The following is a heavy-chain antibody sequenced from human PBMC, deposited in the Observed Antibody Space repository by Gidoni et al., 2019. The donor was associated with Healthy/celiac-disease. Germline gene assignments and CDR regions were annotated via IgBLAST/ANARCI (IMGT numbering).Heavy chain of an antibody. Sequence: EVQLVQAGAEVKKPGESLKLSCQGSGYSLTSYWIGWVRQSTGKGLEWMGIIYPGDSDTRYSPSFQGQVTISADKSISTAYLQWSSLKAADTAMYYCARQDTVVTPIDYWGQGTLVTVSS. V-gene: IGHV5-51*01. CDR2: IYPGDSDT. J-gene: IGHJ4*02. CDR3: ARQDTVVTPIDY. D-gene: IGHD2-15*01. CDR1: GYSLTSYW.